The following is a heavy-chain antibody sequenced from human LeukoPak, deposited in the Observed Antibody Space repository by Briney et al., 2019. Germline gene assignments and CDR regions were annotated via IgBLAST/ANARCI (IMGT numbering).Heavy chain of an antibody. Sequence: PSETLPLTCTVSGDSIRSYYWSWIRQPPGKGLEWIGYIYYTGSTNYNPPLMCRVIISVNTSKNQFSLQLTSVTAADTAVYYRAGQHPSKSGSYQIDYWGQGTLVTVSS. CDR2: IYYTGST. CDR1: GDSIRSYY. D-gene: IGHD1-26*01. CDR3: AGQHPSKSGSYQIDY. J-gene: IGHJ4*02. V-gene: IGHV4-59*01.